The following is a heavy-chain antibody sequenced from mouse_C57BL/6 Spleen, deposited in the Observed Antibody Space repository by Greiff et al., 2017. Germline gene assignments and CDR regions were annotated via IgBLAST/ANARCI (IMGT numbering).Heavy chain of an antibody. J-gene: IGHJ1*03. CDR2: IRNKANGYTT. CDR1: GFTFTDYY. CDR3: ARSPMGYFDV. Sequence: EVKLVESGGGLVQPGGSLSLSCAASGFTFTDYYMSWVRQPPGKALEWLGFIRNKANGYTTEYSASVKGRFTISRDNSQSILYLQMNALRAEDSATYYCARSPMGYFDVWGTGTTVTVSS. V-gene: IGHV7-3*01.